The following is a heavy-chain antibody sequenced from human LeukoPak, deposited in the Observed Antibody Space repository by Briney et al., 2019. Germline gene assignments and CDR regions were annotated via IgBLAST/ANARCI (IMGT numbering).Heavy chain of an antibody. V-gene: IGHV4-30-2*01. CDR3: ARVHYCSSTSCYRWWYFDL. CDR2: IYHSGST. D-gene: IGHD2-2*01. Sequence: SETLSLTSAVSGGSISSGDYSWSWIRQPPGSGLEWIGYIYHSGSTYYNPSLKSRVTISVDRSKNQFSLKLSSVTAADTAVYYCARVHYCSSTSCYRWWYFDLWGRGTLVTVSS. J-gene: IGHJ2*01. CDR1: GGSISSGDYS.